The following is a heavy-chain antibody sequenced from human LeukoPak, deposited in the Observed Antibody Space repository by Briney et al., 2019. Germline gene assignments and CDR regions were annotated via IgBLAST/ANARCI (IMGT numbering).Heavy chain of an antibody. Sequence: GGSLRLSCAASGFIFSSYAMSWVRQGPGMGLESVSAISASASHTYYADSVKGRFTISRDNAKNSLYLQMNSLRAEDTAVYYCVSKGVAFDYWGQGTLVTVSS. CDR3: VSKGVAFDY. CDR1: GFIFSSYA. V-gene: IGHV3-23*01. J-gene: IGHJ4*02. CDR2: ISASASHT.